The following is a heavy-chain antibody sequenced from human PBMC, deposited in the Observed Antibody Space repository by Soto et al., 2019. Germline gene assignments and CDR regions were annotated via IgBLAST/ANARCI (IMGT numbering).Heavy chain of an antibody. CDR2: VSRGGST. Sequence: EVQLLESGGGLVQPEGSLRLSCAASGFTFTSYAMGWVRQAPGKGLEWVSVVSRGGSTHYADSVTGRFIFFRDNSKNKVSFQMNSLRADDTAVYYGAKRCGAGGHFDYWGQGALVTVSS. J-gene: IGHJ4*02. CDR1: GFTFTSYA. CDR3: AKRCGAGGHFDY. D-gene: IGHD2-21*01. V-gene: IGHV3-23*01.